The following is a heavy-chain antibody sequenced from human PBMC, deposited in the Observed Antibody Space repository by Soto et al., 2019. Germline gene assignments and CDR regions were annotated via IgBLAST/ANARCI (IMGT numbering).Heavy chain of an antibody. CDR2: IYPGDSDT. J-gene: IGHJ6*01. CDR3: ARHNIGSGWYGGASTGPLKVYYYGMDV. CDR1: GYSFTSYW. Sequence: LGESLKISCKGSGYSFTSYWIGWVRQMPGKGLEWMGIIYPGDSDTRYRPSFQGQVTISADKSISTAYQQWSSLKASDTAMYYCARHNIGSGWYGGASTGPLKVYYYGMDVWGQGTTVTVSS. D-gene: IGHD6-19*01. V-gene: IGHV5-51*01.